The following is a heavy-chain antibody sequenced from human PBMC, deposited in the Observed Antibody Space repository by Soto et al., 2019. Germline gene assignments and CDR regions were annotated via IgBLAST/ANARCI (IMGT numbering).Heavy chain of an antibody. D-gene: IGHD5-12*01. V-gene: IGHV1-46*01. CDR2: ANPSGPMT. CDR3: ARERRNGYNFDS. CDR1: ENTFTSYY. J-gene: IGHJ4*02. Sequence: QVQLVQSGAEVKKPGASVKVSCKAPENTFTSYYMHWVRQAPGQGLEWMGLANPSGPMTTHAQKFQGRVAMTSDTSTSTVYMEVSRLQSEDTAIYYCARERRNGYNFDSWGQGTLVTVSS.